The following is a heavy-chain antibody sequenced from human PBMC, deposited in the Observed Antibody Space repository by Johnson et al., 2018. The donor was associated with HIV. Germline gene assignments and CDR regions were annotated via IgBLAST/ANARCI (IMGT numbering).Heavy chain of an antibody. V-gene: IGHV3-7*01. CDR3: ARPRVSSGRHGAFDI. D-gene: IGHD3-22*01. CDR2: IKQDGSEK. CDR1: GFTFSDYY. J-gene: IGHJ3*02. Sequence: VQLVESGGGLVKPGGSLRLSCAASGFTFSDYYMSWVRQAPGKGLEWVANIKQDGSEKYYVDSVKGRFNISRDNAKNSLFLQMNSLRAEDTAVYYCARPRVSSGRHGAFDIWGQGTMVTVSS.